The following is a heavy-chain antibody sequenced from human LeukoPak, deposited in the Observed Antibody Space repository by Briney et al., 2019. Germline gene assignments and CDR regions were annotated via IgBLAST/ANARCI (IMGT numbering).Heavy chain of an antibody. D-gene: IGHD6-19*01. Sequence: GGSLRLSCAASGFTFSSYGMHWVRQAPGKGLEWVSFIRFDGSNKFYADSVKGRFTISRDNSKNTLYLQMNSLRAEDTAVYYCAKEGSSGSDGMDVWGQGTTVTVSS. CDR1: GFTFSSYG. J-gene: IGHJ6*02. V-gene: IGHV3-30*02. CDR2: IRFDGSNK. CDR3: AKEGSSGSDGMDV.